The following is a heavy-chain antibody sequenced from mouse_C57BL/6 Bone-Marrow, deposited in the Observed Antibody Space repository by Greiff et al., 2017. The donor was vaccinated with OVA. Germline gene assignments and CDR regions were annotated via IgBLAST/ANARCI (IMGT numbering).Heavy chain of an antibody. Sequence: EVQLVESGGGLVKPGGSLKLSCAASGFTFSDYGMHWVRQAPEKGLEWVAYISSGSSTIYYADTVKGRFTISRDNAKNTLFLQMTSLRSEDTAMYYCARDGYYGWCAYWGQGTLVTVSA. D-gene: IGHD2-3*01. V-gene: IGHV5-17*01. CDR3: ARDGYYGWCAY. CDR1: GFTFSDYG. J-gene: IGHJ3*01. CDR2: ISSGSSTI.